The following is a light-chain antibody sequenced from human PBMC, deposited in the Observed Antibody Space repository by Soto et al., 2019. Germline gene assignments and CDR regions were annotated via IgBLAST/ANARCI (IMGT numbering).Light chain of an antibody. V-gene: IGLV1-44*01. CDR2: SNV. Sequence: QSVLTQAPSVSGTPGQRVTISCSGSSSNIGSNTVSWYQQVPGTAPKVLIYSNVQRPSGVPDRFSGSKSGTSAFLAIGGLQSEDEADYYCAAWDGSLNGWVFGGGTKLTVL. CDR1: SSNIGSNT. CDR3: AAWDGSLNGWV. J-gene: IGLJ3*02.